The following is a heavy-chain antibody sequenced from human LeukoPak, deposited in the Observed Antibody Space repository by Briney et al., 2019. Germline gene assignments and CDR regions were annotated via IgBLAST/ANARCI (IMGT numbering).Heavy chain of an antibody. CDR2: MYYSGRT. Sequence: SETLSLTCTVSGGSISSSTYYWGWIRQPPGKGLEWIGSMYYSGRTYYNPSLKSRVTISVDTSKNQFSLKLSSVTAAATAVYYCAPSSPGFDYWGQGTLVTVSS. J-gene: IGHJ4*02. V-gene: IGHV4-39*01. CDR3: APSSPGFDY. CDR1: GGSISSSTYY. D-gene: IGHD2-2*01.